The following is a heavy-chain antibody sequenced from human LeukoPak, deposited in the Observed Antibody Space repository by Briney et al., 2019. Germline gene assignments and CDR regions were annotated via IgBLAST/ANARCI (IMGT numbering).Heavy chain of an antibody. CDR1: GFTFSSYG. J-gene: IGHJ4*02. D-gene: IGHD6-13*01. Sequence: PGGSLRLSGAASGFTFSSYGMHWVRQAPGKGLEWVAVIWYDGSNKYYADSVKGRFTISRDNSKNTLYLQMNSLRAEDTAVYYCARTYSSSWPPGYWGQGTLVTVSS. V-gene: IGHV3-33*01. CDR2: IWYDGSNK. CDR3: ARTYSSSWPPGY.